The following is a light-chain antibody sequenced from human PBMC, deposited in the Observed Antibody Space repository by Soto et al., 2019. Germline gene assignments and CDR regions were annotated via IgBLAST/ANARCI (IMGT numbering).Light chain of an antibody. CDR2: GVS. Sequence: IVLTQSPGTLSLSPWERATLSCRASQSGSDSYLAWYQQKPGQPPRLLIYGVSSRAYGIPDRFSGSGSGTDFTLTITRLEPEDFAVYYCQQYSSSRTFGQGTKVDIK. J-gene: IGKJ1*01. V-gene: IGKV3-20*01. CDR3: QQYSSSRT. CDR1: QSGSDSY.